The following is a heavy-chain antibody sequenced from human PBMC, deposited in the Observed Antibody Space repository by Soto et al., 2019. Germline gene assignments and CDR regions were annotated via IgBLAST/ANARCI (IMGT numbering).Heavy chain of an antibody. J-gene: IGHJ6*02. CDR2: IYYSGST. D-gene: IGHD4-17*01. CDR1: GGSISSYY. Sequence: SSETLSLTCTVSGGSISSYYWSWIRQPPGKGLEWIGYIYYSGSTNYNPSLKSRVTISVDTSKNQFSLKLSSVTAADTAVYYCARLFFKGGDYVSIYYYGMDVWGQGTTVTVSS. V-gene: IGHV4-59*08. CDR3: ARLFFKGGDYVSIYYYGMDV.